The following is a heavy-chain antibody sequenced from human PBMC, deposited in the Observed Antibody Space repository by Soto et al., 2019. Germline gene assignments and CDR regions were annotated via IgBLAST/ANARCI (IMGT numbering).Heavy chain of an antibody. Sequence: QVQLQESGPRLVKPSESLSLTCGVSGGTVASSHWWSWVRQSPGRGLEWIGNVYHTGYTNFNPSLQSRVTFSVDKSNNQSSLRLTSVTAADTAVYFCAREIVTAGGNNYFDPWGPGTLVTVSS. CDR2: VYHTGYT. CDR3: AREIVTAGGNNYFDP. J-gene: IGHJ5*02. D-gene: IGHD2-21*02. CDR1: GGTVASSHW. V-gene: IGHV4-4*02.